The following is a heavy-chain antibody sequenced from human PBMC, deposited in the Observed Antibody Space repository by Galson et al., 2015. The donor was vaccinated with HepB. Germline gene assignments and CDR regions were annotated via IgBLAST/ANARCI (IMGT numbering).Heavy chain of an antibody. CDR1: GFPFSSYE. D-gene: IGHD3-22*01. CDR3: ARAQRHYSDTSGYFYFDS. J-gene: IGHJ4*02. CDR2: INPDGSEK. Sequence: SLRLSCAASGFPFSSYEMNWVRQAPGKGLEWVANINPDGSEKYYVASLKGRFTISRDNAKNSLYLQMDSLRAEDTAVYYCARAQRHYSDTSGYFYFDSWGQGTLVTVPS. V-gene: IGHV3-7*01.